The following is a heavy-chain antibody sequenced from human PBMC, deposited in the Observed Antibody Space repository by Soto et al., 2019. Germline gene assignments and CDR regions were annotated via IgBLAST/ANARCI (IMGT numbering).Heavy chain of an antibody. CDR2: ISYDGSNK. D-gene: IGHD3-3*01. Sequence: ESGGGVVQPGRSLRLSCAASGFTFSSYAMHWVRQAPGKGLEWVAVISYDGSNKYYADSVKGRFTISRDNSKNTLYLQMNSLRAEDTAVYYCARVHLRFLVYYGMDVWGQGTTVTVSS. J-gene: IGHJ6*02. V-gene: IGHV3-30-3*01. CDR3: ARVHLRFLVYYGMDV. CDR1: GFTFSSYA.